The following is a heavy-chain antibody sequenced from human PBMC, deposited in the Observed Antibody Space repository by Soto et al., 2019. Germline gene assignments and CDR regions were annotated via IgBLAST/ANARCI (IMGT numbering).Heavy chain of an antibody. D-gene: IGHD3-22*01. CDR1: GYSFTSYW. Sequence: GESLKISCKGSGYSFTSYWIGWVRQMPGKGLEWMGIIYPGDSDTRYSPSFQGQVTISADKSISTAYLQWSSLKASDTAMYYCARGPNYYDSSGYVPVYYYYGMDVWGQGTTVTVSS. V-gene: IGHV5-51*01. J-gene: IGHJ6*02. CDR3: ARGPNYYDSSGYVPVYYYYGMDV. CDR2: IYPGDSDT.